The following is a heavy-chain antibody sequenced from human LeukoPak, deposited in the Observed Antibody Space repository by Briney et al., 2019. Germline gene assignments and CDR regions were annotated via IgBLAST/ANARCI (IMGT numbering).Heavy chain of an antibody. D-gene: IGHD2-15*01. CDR1: GYSFTTYW. V-gene: IGHV5-51*01. Sequence: ESLKISCKASGYSFTTYWIGWVRQMPGKGLEWMGIIYPGDSDTRYSPSFQGQVTMSADKSINTAYLQWNSLRASDTAMYYCARRSGGLDYWGQGTLVTVSS. CDR2: IYPGDSDT. CDR3: ARRSGGLDY. J-gene: IGHJ4*02.